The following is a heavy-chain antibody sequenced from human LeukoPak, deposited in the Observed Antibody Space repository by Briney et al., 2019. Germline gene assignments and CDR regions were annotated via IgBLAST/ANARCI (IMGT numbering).Heavy chain of an antibody. D-gene: IGHD6-19*01. CDR2: INSGGGST. V-gene: IGHV3-23*01. J-gene: IGHJ4*02. Sequence: PGGSLRLSCAASGFTFTTYAMTWVRQAPGKGLEWVSAINSGGGSTYFADSVKGRFTISRDNSKNTLYLQMNNLRAEDTAVYYCAKAHTSGWYSDYWGQGTLVTGSS. CDR1: GFTFTTYA. CDR3: AKAHTSGWYSDY.